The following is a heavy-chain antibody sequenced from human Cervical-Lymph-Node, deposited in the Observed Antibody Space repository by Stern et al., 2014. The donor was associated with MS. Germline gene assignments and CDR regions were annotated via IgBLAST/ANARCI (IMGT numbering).Heavy chain of an antibody. D-gene: IGHD1-1*01. Sequence: ESGPAVVKTTKTLTLTCTFSGFSLSTSGMCVSWIRQPPGKALEWLALIDWEAAKYYSTSLKTRLTISKDTSKNQVVLTMTNMDPVYTATYYCARTASGQEGWFDPWGQGTLVTVSS. J-gene: IGHJ5*02. CDR3: ARTASGQEGWFDP. CDR1: GFSLSTSGMC. CDR2: IDWEAAK. V-gene: IGHV2-70*01.